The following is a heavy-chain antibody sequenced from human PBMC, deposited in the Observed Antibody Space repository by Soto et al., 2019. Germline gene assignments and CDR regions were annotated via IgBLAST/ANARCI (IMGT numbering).Heavy chain of an antibody. CDR2: IKSKTDGGTT. V-gene: IGHV3-15*01. Sequence: GGSLRLSCAASGFTFSNAWMSWVRQAPGKGLEWVGRIKSKTDGGTTDYAAPVKGRFTISRDDSKNTLYLQMNSLRAEDTAVYYCARDSLFPLRTTVTTVWGQGTLVTVSS. CDR1: GFTFSNAW. J-gene: IGHJ4*02. CDR3: ARDSLFPLRTTVTTV. D-gene: IGHD4-4*01.